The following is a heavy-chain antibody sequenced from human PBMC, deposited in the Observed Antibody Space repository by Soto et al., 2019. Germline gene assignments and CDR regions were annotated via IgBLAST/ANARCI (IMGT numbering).Heavy chain of an antibody. V-gene: IGHV3-15*01. J-gene: IGHJ6*02. D-gene: IGHD1-1*01. CDR2: IKSKTDGGTT. Sequence: GGSLRLSCAASGFTFSNAWMSWVRQAPGKGLEWVGRIKSKTDGGTTDYAAPVKGRFTISRDDSKNTLYLQMNSLKTEDTAVYYCTTAGNDLGYNYYGMDVWGQGTTVTVSS. CDR3: TTAGNDLGYNYYGMDV. CDR1: GFTFSNAW.